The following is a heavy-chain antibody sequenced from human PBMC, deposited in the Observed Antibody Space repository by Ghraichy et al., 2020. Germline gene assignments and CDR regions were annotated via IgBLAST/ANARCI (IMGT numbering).Heavy chain of an antibody. Sequence: GGSLRLSCAASGFTFSSYAMSWVRQAPGKGLEWVSAISGSGGSTYYADSVKGRFTISRDNSKNTLYLQMNSLRAEDTAVYYCAKDLTRRYDSGLYYFDYWGQGTLVTVSS. CDR3: AKDLTRRYDSGLYYFDY. V-gene: IGHV3-23*01. CDR2: ISGSGGST. CDR1: GFTFSSYA. J-gene: IGHJ4*02. D-gene: IGHD3-22*01.